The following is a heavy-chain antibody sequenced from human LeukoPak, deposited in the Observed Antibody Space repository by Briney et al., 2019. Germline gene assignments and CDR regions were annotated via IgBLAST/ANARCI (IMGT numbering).Heavy chain of an antibody. CDR2: IYYSGST. V-gene: IGHV4-39*01. CDR1: GGSISSSSYY. J-gene: IGHJ6*02. D-gene: IGHD4-17*01. Sequence: SETLSLTCTVSGGSISSSSYYWGWIRQPPGKGLEWIGSIYYSGSTYYNPSLKSRVTISVDTSKNQFSLKLSSVTAADTAVYYCARRGTVTTYYYYYYGMDVWGQGTTVTVSS. CDR3: ARRGTVTTYYYYYYGMDV.